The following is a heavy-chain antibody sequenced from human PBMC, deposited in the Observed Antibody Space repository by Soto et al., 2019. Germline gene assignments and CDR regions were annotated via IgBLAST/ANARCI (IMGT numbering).Heavy chain of an antibody. J-gene: IGHJ6*01. CDR2: ISSTSDTI. D-gene: IGHD4-17*01. Sequence: EVQLVESGGGLIQPGGSLRLSCAASAFTFSAYSMNWVRQAPGKGLEWVSYISSTSDTIHYTDSVQGRFTISRENARNSLYLQMNSLRGEDTVVYYCARAIIGSVTFYFEMDVWGKGTTVNVSS. V-gene: IGHV3-48*01. CDR1: AFTFSAYS. CDR3: ARAIIGSVTFYFEMDV.